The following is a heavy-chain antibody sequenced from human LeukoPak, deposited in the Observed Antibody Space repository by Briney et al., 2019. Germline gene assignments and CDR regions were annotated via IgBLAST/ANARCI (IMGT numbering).Heavy chain of an antibody. CDR1: GFTFSDYY. Sequence: GGSERLSCAASGFTFSDYYMSWTRQAPGKGLEWVSYISSSGSTIYYADSVKGRFTISRDNAKNSLYLQMNSLGAEDTALYYCARHWYSGSYPIDYWGQGTLVTVSS. CDR3: ARHWYSGSYPIDY. D-gene: IGHD1-26*01. CDR2: ISSSGSTI. V-gene: IGHV3-11*01. J-gene: IGHJ4*02.